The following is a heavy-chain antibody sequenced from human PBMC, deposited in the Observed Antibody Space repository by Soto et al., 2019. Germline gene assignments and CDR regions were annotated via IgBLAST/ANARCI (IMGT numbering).Heavy chain of an antibody. J-gene: IGHJ4*02. V-gene: IGHV1-18*01. D-gene: IGHD3-10*01. CDR3: ARDLYASGSYYTDY. Sequence: QVQLVQSGAAVKKPGASVKVSCKASGYTFSSIGISWVRQAPGQGLEWMGWISPYKGNTHYAQGLQGRVTMTTDTSTSTAYMELRSLRSDDTAVYDCARDLYASGSYYTDYWGQGTLVTVSS. CDR1: GYTFSSIG. CDR2: ISPYKGNT.